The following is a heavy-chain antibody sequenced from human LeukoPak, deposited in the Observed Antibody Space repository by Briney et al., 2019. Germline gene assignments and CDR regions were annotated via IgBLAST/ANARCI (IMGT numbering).Heavy chain of an antibody. CDR2: IKEDGSEK. CDR3: ARDWLAGVPFDAFDL. Sequence: GGSLRLSCAASGFTLSSYWMSWVRQAPGKGLEGVANIKEDGSEKYDVDSVKGRFTISRDNARNSLYLRMNSLTDEDPDMYYCARDWLAGVPFDAFDLWGQGTMVTVS. V-gene: IGHV3-7*01. D-gene: IGHD3-10*01. CDR1: GFTLSSYW. J-gene: IGHJ3*01.